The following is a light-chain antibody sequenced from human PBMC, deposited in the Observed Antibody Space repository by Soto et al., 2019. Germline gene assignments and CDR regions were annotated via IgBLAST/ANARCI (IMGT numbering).Light chain of an antibody. V-gene: IGKV3-20*01. CDR3: QQYGYSRT. Sequence: EIVLTQSPGTLSLSPGERAALSCRASQRVSSSSLAWYPQKPGQALRLLIYGASTRATGIPDSFSGSGSGTDFTLTISRLEPEDVAVYYCQQYGYSRTFGQGTKVEIK. CDR2: GAS. J-gene: IGKJ1*01. CDR1: QRVSSSS.